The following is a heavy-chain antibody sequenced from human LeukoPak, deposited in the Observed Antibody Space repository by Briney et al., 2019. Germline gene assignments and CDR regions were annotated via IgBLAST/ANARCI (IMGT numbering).Heavy chain of an antibody. V-gene: IGHV4-34*01. CDR2: INHSGST. Sequence: SETLSLTCAVSGGSFSGYYWSWIRQPPGKGLEWIGEINHSGSTNYNPSLKSRVTISVDTSKNLFSLKLTSVTAADTAVYYCAKDLMRDRWFGESWGQGTLVTVSS. D-gene: IGHD3-10*01. J-gene: IGHJ5*02. CDR1: GGSFSGYY. CDR3: AKDLMRDRWFGES.